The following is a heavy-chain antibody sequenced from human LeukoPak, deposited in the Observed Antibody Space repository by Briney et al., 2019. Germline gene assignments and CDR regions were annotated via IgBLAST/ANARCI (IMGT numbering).Heavy chain of an antibody. Sequence: GGSLRLTCAASGFTFSSYSMNWVRQAPGKGLEWVSSISSSSSYIYYADSVKGRFTISRDNAKNSLHLQMNSLRAEDTAVYYCASQVVPAANSVDYWGQGTLVTVSS. V-gene: IGHV3-21*01. D-gene: IGHD2-2*01. CDR1: GFTFSSYS. CDR2: ISSSSSYI. J-gene: IGHJ4*02. CDR3: ASQVVPAANSVDY.